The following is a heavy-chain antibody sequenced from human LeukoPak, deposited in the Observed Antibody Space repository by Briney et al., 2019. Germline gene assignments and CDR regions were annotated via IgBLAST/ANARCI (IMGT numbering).Heavy chain of an antibody. V-gene: IGHV4-34*01. Sequence: PSETLSLTCAVYGGSFSGYYWSWIRQPPGKGLEWLGEINHSGSTNYNPSLKSRVTISVDTSKNQFSLKLSSVTAADTAVYYCARGYDFWSGYYIGQWFDPWGQGTLVTVSS. CDR3: ARGYDFWSGYYIGQWFDP. D-gene: IGHD3-3*01. J-gene: IGHJ5*02. CDR2: INHSGST. CDR1: GGSFSGYY.